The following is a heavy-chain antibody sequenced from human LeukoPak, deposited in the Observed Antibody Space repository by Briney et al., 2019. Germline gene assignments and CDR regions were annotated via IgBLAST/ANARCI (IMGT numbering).Heavy chain of an antibody. V-gene: IGHV4-59*01. Sequence: SETLSLTCTVSGGSISSYYWSWIRQPPGKGLEWIGYIYYSGSTNYNPSLKSRVTISVDTSKNQFSLKLSSVTAADTAVYYCARGRYYGSGQQKTILMSYYMDVWGKGTTVTISS. D-gene: IGHD3-10*01. CDR1: GGSISSYY. CDR3: ARGRYYGSGQQKTILMSYYMDV. J-gene: IGHJ6*03. CDR2: IYYSGST.